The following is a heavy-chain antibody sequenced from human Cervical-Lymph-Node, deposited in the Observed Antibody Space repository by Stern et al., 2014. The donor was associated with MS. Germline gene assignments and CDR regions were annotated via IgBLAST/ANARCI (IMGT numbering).Heavy chain of an antibody. Sequence: EVQLVESGAELIRPGESLKISCKGSGYKFSIYWIAWVRQMPGKDLEWMGIIYPVDSETRYSPSFQGQVTMSADKSTSTAYLQWSSLNASDTAMYFCARQTTAWASDVWGQGTLVTVSS. CDR2: IYPVDSET. D-gene: IGHD1-14*01. V-gene: IGHV5-51*01. J-gene: IGHJ4*02. CDR3: ARQTTAWASDV. CDR1: GYKFSIYW.